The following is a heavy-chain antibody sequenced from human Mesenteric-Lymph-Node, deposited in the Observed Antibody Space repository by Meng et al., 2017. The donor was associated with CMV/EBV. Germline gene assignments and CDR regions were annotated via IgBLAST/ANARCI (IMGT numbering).Heavy chain of an antibody. CDR2: IYTSGST. D-gene: IGHD4-17*01. Sequence: GSLRLSCTVSGGSISSYYWSWIRQPAGKGLEWIGRIYTSGSTNYNPSLKSRVTISVDTSKNQFSLKLSSVTAADTAVYYCARLTYDYEVGFDPWGQGTLVTVSS. V-gene: IGHV4-4*07. CDR3: ARLTYDYEVGFDP. CDR1: GGSISSYY. J-gene: IGHJ5*02.